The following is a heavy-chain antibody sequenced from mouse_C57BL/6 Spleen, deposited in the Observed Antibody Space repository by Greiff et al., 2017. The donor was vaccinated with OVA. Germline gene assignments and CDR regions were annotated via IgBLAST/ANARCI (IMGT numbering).Heavy chain of an antibody. D-gene: IGHD2-14*01. CDR1: GFTFSSYA. CDR3: TRGDYRKPFAY. CDR2: ISSGGDYI. Sequence: LQQSGEGLVKPGGSLKLSCAASGFTFSSYAMSWVRQTPEKRLEWVAYISSGGDYIYYADTVKGRFTISRDNARNTLYLQMSSLKSEDTAMYYCTRGDYRKPFAYWGQGTLVTVSA. V-gene: IGHV5-9-1*02. J-gene: IGHJ3*01.